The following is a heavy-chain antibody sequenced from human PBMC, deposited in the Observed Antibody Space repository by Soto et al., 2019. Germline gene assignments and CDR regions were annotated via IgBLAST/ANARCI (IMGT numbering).Heavy chain of an antibody. J-gene: IGHJ4*02. Sequence: GGSLRLSCAASGFTFSSYAMSWVRQAPGKGLEWVSAISGSGGSTYYADPVKGRFTISRDNSKNTLYLQMNSLRAEDTAVYYCAKGQEYFDWLSPGMDYWGQGTLVTVSS. V-gene: IGHV3-23*01. CDR1: GFTFSSYA. D-gene: IGHD3-9*01. CDR3: AKGQEYFDWLSPGMDY. CDR2: ISGSGGST.